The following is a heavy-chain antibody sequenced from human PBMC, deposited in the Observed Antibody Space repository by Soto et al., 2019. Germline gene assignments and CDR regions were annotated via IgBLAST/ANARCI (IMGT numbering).Heavy chain of an antibody. J-gene: IGHJ4*02. V-gene: IGHV3-49*04. Sequence: GGSLRLSCTASGFTFGDYAINWVRQVPGKGLEWLGFIRNDIYDETTEYPASVKGRIIISRDDSKSTAYLQMDSLKTEDTGVYYCTRGRDGYNPYYFLYWGQGALVTVSS. CDR3: TRGRDGYNPYYFLY. CDR2: IRNDIYDETT. CDR1: GFTFGDYA. D-gene: IGHD5-12*01.